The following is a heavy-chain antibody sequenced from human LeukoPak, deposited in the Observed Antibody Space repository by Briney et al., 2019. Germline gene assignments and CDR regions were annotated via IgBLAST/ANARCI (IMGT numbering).Heavy chain of an antibody. Sequence: GGSLRLSCAASGFTFSGSAMHWVRQAPGKGLEWVAVISYDGSNKYYADSVKGRFTISRDNSKNTLYLQMNSLRAEDTAVYYCARGIRGREQLADYYYYMDVWGKGTTVTVSS. J-gene: IGHJ6*03. CDR2: ISYDGSNK. CDR1: GFTFSGSA. D-gene: IGHD6-13*01. CDR3: ARGIRGREQLADYYYYMDV. V-gene: IGHV3-30*04.